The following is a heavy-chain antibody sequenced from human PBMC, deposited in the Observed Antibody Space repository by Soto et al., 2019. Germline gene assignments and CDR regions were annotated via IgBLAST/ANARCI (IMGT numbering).Heavy chain of an antibody. CDR3: TRDDQGFATSGTPIRGS. CDR2: ITWNSETI. Sequence: EVQLVESGGRLVQPGTSLRLSCVASGFRFDDFAMHWVRQAPGKGLEWVSGITWNSETIDYAESVRGRFTISRDNAENSVFLQMDSLSPEDTALYYCTRDDQGFATSGTPIRGSWGQGTPVTVSS. D-gene: IGHD2-15*01. CDR1: GFRFDDFA. J-gene: IGHJ5*02. V-gene: IGHV3-9*01.